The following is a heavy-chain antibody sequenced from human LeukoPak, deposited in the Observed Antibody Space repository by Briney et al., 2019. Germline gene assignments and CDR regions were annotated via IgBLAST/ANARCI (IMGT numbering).Heavy chain of an antibody. CDR3: AKVGYYGSGSYYDGYYYYYMDV. J-gene: IGHJ6*03. CDR2: IRYDGSNK. CDR1: GFTFSSYA. Sequence: PGGSLRLSCAASGFTFSSYAMHWVRQAPGKGLEWVAFIRYDGSNKYYADSVKGRFTISRDNSKNTLYLQMNSLRAEDTAVYYCAKVGYYGSGSYYDGYYYYYMDVWGKGTTVTVSS. V-gene: IGHV3-30*02. D-gene: IGHD3-10*01.